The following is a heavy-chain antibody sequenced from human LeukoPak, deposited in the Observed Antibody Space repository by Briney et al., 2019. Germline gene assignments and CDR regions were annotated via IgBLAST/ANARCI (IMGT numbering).Heavy chain of an antibody. CDR2: IYYSGST. J-gene: IGHJ5*02. Sequence: SETLSLTCTVSGGSISSSSYYWGWIRQPPGKGLEWIGSIYYSGSTYYNPSLKSRVTISVDTSKNQFSLKLSSVTAADTAVYYCASLGHVVPAAIGWFDPWGQGTLVTVSS. CDR1: GGSISSSSYY. CDR3: ASLGHVVPAAIGWFDP. D-gene: IGHD2-2*02. V-gene: IGHV4-39*07.